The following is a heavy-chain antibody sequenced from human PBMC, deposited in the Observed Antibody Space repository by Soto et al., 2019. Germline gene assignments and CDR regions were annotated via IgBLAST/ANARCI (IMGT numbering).Heavy chain of an antibody. V-gene: IGHV4-30-4*01. CDR1: GGSISSGDYY. Sequence: SSETLSLTCTVSGGSISSGDYYWSWIRQPPGKGLEWIGYIYYSGSTYYNPSLKSRVTISVDTSKNQFSLKLSSVTAAETAVYYCARDIGNMVRGVNWFDPWGQGTLVTVS. CDR2: IYYSGST. CDR3: ARDIGNMVRGVNWFDP. D-gene: IGHD3-10*01. J-gene: IGHJ5*02.